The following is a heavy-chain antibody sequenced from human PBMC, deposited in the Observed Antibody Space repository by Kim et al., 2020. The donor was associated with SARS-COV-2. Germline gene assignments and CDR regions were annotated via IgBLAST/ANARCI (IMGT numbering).Heavy chain of an antibody. Sequence: SETLSLTCTVSGYSISSGYYWGWIRQPPGKGLEWIGSIYHSGSTYYNPSLKSRVTISVDTSKNQFSLKLSSVTAADTAVYYCATLGPGHSEANWGQGTLVTVSS. CDR3: ATLGPGHSEAN. V-gene: IGHV4-38-2*02. CDR2: IYHSGST. D-gene: IGHD3-16*01. J-gene: IGHJ4*02. CDR1: GYSISSGYY.